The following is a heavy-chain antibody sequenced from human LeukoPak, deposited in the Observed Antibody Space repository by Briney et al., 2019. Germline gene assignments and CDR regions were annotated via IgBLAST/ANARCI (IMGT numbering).Heavy chain of an antibody. CDR3: ARGGKATVVTM. Sequence: PSETLSLTCSVSGGPIISHYWSWIRQPAGKGLEWIGRIYSSGSTNYNPSLKSRVSMSVDTSKNQFSLKLTSVTAADTAVYYCARGGKATVVTMWGQGILVTVSS. CDR2: IYSSGST. J-gene: IGHJ4*02. CDR1: GGPIISHY. V-gene: IGHV4-4*07. D-gene: IGHD4-23*01.